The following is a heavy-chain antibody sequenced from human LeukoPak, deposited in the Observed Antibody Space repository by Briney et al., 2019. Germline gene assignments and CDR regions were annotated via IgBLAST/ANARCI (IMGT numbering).Heavy chain of an antibody. V-gene: IGHV1-2*02. CDR3: ARDSHCSDDNCYEYFPH. CDR1: GYPFTNYY. CDR2: INPNSGDT. J-gene: IGHJ1*01. D-gene: IGHD2-15*01. Sequence: GASVKVSCKAPGYPFTNYYLHWVRQAPGQGLEWMGWINPNSGDTKSLRKFQGRIIMTRDTSIDTAYMELSGLTSDDTAVYYCARDSHCSDDNCYEYFPHWGQGTLVTVSS.